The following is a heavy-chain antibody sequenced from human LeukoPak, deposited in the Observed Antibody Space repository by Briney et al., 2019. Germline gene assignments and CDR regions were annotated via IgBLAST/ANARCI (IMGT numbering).Heavy chain of an antibody. CDR3: ARERYCSGGSCYLDAFDI. CDR2: IYYSGST. D-gene: IGHD2-15*01. V-gene: IGHV4-39*07. CDR1: GGSASSRSYY. J-gene: IGHJ3*02. Sequence: SETLSLTSTVSGGSASSRSYYWGWIRQPPGKGLEWIGSIYYSGSTYYNPRLKSRVTISVDTSKNQFSLKRSSVTAADTAVYYCARERYCSGGSCYLDAFDIWGQGTMVTVSS.